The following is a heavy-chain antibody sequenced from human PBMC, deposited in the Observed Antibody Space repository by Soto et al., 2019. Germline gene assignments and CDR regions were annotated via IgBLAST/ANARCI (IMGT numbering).Heavy chain of an antibody. V-gene: IGHV4-4*08. D-gene: IGHD2-2*01. CDR1: GGSISDHY. CDR3: ARLGGYCSSTSCYGYYGMDV. CDR2: IHNGGST. J-gene: IGHJ6*02. Sequence: SETLSLTCTVSGGSISDHYYMWIRQSPGKGLEYIGYIHNGGSTNYNPSLESRVTISVDTSKNQFSLKVSSVTVADTAVYYCARLGGYCSSTSCYGYYGMDVWGQGTTVTVS.